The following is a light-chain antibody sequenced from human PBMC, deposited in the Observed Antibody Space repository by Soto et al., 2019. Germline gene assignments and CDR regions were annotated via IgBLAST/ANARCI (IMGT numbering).Light chain of an antibody. CDR1: SSNIGGNS. Sequence: QSVLMQPPSVSAAPGQKVTISCSGSSSNIGGNSVSWYQQLPGTAPKLLIYDDNKRPSGIPDRFSGSKSGTSATLGITGFQTGDEADYYCGSWDSSMSAYVFGNGTKVTVL. CDR3: GSWDSSMSAYV. CDR2: DDN. J-gene: IGLJ1*01. V-gene: IGLV1-51*01.